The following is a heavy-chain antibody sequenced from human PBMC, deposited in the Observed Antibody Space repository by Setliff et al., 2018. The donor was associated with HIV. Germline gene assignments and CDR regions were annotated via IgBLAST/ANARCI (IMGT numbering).Heavy chain of an antibody. CDR1: GYTFISFD. Sequence: ASVKVSCKASGYTFISFDINWVRQATGQGLEWMGIINPSGGSTIYAQKFQDRVTMTRDTSTGTVYMELSSLRSEDTAVYYCAREGPLYDFWSGYIDYWGQGILVTVSS. D-gene: IGHD3-3*01. CDR2: INPSGGST. CDR3: AREGPLYDFWSGYIDY. J-gene: IGHJ4*02. V-gene: IGHV1-46*01.